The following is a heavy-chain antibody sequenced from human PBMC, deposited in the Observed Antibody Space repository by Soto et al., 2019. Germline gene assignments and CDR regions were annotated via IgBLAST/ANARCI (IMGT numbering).Heavy chain of an antibody. V-gene: IGHV4-34*01. D-gene: IGHD2-2*02. CDR2: INHSGSP. Sequence: QVQLQQWGAGLLKPSETLSLTCAVYGGSFSGYYWSWIRQPPGKGLEWIGEINHSGSPNYNPPLKSRVTISVDTSKNQFSLKLSSVTAADTAVYYCARGPYCSSTSCYTGGGGAPLTMNYWGQGTLVTVSS. CDR1: GGSFSGYY. CDR3: ARGPYCSSTSCYTGGGGAPLTMNY. J-gene: IGHJ4*02.